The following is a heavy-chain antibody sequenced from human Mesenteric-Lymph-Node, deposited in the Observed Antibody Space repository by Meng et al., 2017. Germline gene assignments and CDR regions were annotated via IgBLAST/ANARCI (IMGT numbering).Heavy chain of an antibody. V-gene: IGHV3-21*01. D-gene: IGHD4-23*01. CDR2: ITSSGRYI. J-gene: IGHJ4*02. Sequence: EVQLVESGGGLVKPGGSLRLSCAASRFTFSSYSMNWVRQAPGKGLEWVSSITSSGRYIYYADSVKGRFTIPRDNAKNSLYLQMNSLRVEDTAVYYCASNGGGSDYWGQGTLVTVSS. CDR3: ASNGGGSDY. CDR1: RFTFSSYS.